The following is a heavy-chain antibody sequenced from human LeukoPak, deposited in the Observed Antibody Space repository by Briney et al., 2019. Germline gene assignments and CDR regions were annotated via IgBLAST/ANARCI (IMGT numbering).Heavy chain of an antibody. CDR3: ARAREVDYYDSSGYYSFDY. CDR2: INPDGSTT. V-gene: IGHV3-74*01. J-gene: IGHJ4*02. CDR1: GFSFSIYW. D-gene: IGHD3-22*01. Sequence: GGSLKLSCAASGFSFSIYWMYWVRQVPGKGLVWVSRINPDGSTTNYADSVKGRFTISRDNAKNTLYLQMNSLRVEDTALYYCARAREVDYYDSSGYYSFDYWGQGTLVTVSS.